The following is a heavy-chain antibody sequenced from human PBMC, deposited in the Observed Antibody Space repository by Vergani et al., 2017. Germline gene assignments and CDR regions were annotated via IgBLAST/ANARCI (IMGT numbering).Heavy chain of an antibody. Sequence: EVQLLESGGGLVQPGGSLRLSCAASGFTFSSYAMSWVRQAPGKGLEWVSYISSSSSTIYYAGSVKGRFTISRDNARNSLYLQMNSLRAEDTAVYYCARLTTGDPWGQGTLVTVSA. CDR1: GFTFSSYA. J-gene: IGHJ5*02. CDR3: ARLTTGDP. D-gene: IGHD4-11*01. CDR2: ISSSSSTI. V-gene: IGHV3-48*04.